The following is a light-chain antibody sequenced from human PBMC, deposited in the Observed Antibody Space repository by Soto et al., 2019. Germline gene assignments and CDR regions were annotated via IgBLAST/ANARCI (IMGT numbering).Light chain of an antibody. J-gene: IGKJ3*01. CDR1: RSVGKYY. Sequence: EVVLTQSPGTLSLSPGERATLSCRASRSVGKYYLAWYQQKPGQAPRVLISGTSSRATGIPDRFSGSGSGTEFTLTISRLEPEDFAVYYCQHYDESVFIFGPGTRVEFK. CDR2: GTS. CDR3: QHYDESVFI. V-gene: IGKV3-20*01.